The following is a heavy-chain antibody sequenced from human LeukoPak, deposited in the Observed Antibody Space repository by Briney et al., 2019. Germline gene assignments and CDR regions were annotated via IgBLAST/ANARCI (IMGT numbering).Heavy chain of an antibody. CDR3: ARSGGLDV. CDR1: GXTFSNYW. Sequence: GGSLRLSCAASGXTFSNYWMSWVRQAPGRGLEWVANIKEDGSDKFYVDSVKGRFTISRDNSKNSVYLQMNSLRVEDTAVYYCARSGGLDVWGQGTTVTVSS. J-gene: IGHJ6*02. V-gene: IGHV3-7*05. CDR2: IKEDGSDK.